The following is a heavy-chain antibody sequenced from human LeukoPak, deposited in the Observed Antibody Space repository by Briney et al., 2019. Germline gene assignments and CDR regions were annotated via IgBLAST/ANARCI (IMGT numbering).Heavy chain of an antibody. J-gene: IGHJ4*02. D-gene: IGHD6-13*01. Sequence: GGSLRLSCTASGFTFGDYVMSWVRQAPGKGLEWVGFIRSRPYGGTTEYAASVKGRFIISRDDSKTIAYLQMNSLKSEDTAVYYCTTGSATGTGSGYWGQGTLVTVSS. CDR1: GFTFGDYV. CDR2: IRSRPYGGTT. V-gene: IGHV3-49*04. CDR3: TTGSATGTGSGY.